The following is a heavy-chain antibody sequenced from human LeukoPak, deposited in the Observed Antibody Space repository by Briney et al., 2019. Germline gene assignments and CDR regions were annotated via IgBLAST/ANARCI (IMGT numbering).Heavy chain of an antibody. CDR3: ARERGYNALFDY. Sequence: ASVKVSCKASGYTFTGYYMHWARQAPGQGLEWMGRINPNSGGTNYAQKFQGRVTMTRDTSISTAYMELSRLRSDDTAVYYCARERGYNALFDYWGQGTLVTVSS. V-gene: IGHV1-2*06. J-gene: IGHJ4*02. CDR2: INPNSGGT. CDR1: GYTFTGYY. D-gene: IGHD1-1*01.